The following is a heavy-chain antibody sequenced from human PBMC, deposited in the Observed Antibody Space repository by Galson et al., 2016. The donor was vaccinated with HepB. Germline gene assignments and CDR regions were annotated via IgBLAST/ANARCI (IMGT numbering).Heavy chain of an antibody. CDR1: EITFSSFA. Sequence: SLRLSCAASEITFSSFAMTWVRQTPGKGLEWVSTIRATGGTTYDADTVKGRFTVSRDNSKNTLFLQMNSLRAEDTAVYYCAKWGIGDILVVVAATGMDVCGQGTTVIVSS. CDR3: AKWGIGDILVVVAATGMDV. CDR2: IRATGGTT. V-gene: IGHV3-23*01. J-gene: IGHJ6*02. D-gene: IGHD2-15*01.